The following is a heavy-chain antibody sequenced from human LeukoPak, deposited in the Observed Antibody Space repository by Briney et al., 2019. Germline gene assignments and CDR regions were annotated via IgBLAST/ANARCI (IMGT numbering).Heavy chain of an antibody. D-gene: IGHD6-13*01. J-gene: IGHJ6*03. Sequence: PSETLSLTCTVSGGSISSYYWSWIRQPAGKGLEWIGRIYTSGSTNYNPSLKSRVTMSVDTSKNQFSLKLSSVTAADTAVYYCARVWETQPAFSSHYYMDVWGKGTTVTISS. CDR2: IYTSGST. V-gene: IGHV4-4*07. CDR1: GGSISSYY. CDR3: ARVWETQPAFSSHYYMDV.